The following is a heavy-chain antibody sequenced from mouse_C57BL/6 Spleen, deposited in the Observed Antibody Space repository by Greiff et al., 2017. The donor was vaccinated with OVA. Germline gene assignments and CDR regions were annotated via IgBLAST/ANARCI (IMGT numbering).Heavy chain of an antibody. J-gene: IGHJ2*01. Sequence: VQLQQSGAELVRPGASVTLSCKASGYTFTDYEMHWVKQTPVHGLEWIGAIDPETGGTAYNQKFKGKAILTADKSSSTAYMELRSLPSEDSAVYYCTRYSSSFDYWGHGTTLTVSS. CDR1: GYTFTDYE. V-gene: IGHV1-15*01. D-gene: IGHD1-1*01. CDR2: IDPETGGT. CDR3: TRYSSSFDY.